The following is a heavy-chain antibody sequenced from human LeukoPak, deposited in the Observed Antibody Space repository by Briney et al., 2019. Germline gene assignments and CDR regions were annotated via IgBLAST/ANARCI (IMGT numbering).Heavy chain of an antibody. CDR2: MSYDGGNK. CDR1: GFTFSTYG. J-gene: IGHJ4*02. Sequence: GGSLRLSCAASGFTFSTYGMHWVCQAPGKGLEWVAFMSYDGGNKYYADSVKGRFTISRDNSNNTLYLQMNSLRAEDTAAYYCARDRNGQGKFDYWGRGTLVTVSS. V-gene: IGHV3-33*01. D-gene: IGHD3-10*01. CDR3: ARDRNGQGKFDY.